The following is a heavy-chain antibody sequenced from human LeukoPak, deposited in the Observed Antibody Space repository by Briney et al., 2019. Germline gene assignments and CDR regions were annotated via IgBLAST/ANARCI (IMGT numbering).Heavy chain of an antibody. J-gene: IGHJ4*02. CDR2: INHSGST. CDR1: GGSFSGYY. D-gene: IGHD6-19*01. CDR3: ARVFMVAVAGGDLADY. Sequence: PSETLSLTCAVYGGSFSGYYWSWTRQPPGKGLEWIGEINHSGSTNYNPSLKSRVTISVDTSKNQFSLKLSSVTAADTAVYYCARVFMVAVAGGDLADYWGQGTLVTVSS. V-gene: IGHV4-34*01.